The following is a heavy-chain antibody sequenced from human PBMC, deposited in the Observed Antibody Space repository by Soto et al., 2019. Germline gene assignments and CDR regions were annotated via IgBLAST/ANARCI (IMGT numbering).Heavy chain of an antibody. Sequence: SETLSLTCTVSGGSISSGGYYWSWIRQHPGKGLEWIGYIYYSGSTYYNPSPKSRVTISVDTSKNQFSLKLSSLRGDDTAMYYCVKDVVFWPWGQGTLVTVSS. CDR3: VKDVVFWP. V-gene: IGHV4-31*03. CDR1: GGSISSGGYY. D-gene: IGHD2-15*01. J-gene: IGHJ4*02. CDR2: IYYSGST.